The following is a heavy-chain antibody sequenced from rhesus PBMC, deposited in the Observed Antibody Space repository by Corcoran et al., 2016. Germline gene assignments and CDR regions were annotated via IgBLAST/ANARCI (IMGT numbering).Heavy chain of an antibody. J-gene: IGHJ4*01. CDR1: GGSISGYYY. V-gene: IGHV4-143*01. CDR3: AKLGYSNRDY. CDR2: SYGDSSTT. D-gene: IGHD4-23*01. Sequence: QVQLQESGPGLVKPSETLSLTCTVSGGSISGYYYWSWIRQPPGKGLEWIGGSYGDSSTTYYNPSLTSRVTISKATSKNQFSLKLSSVTAADTAVYYCAKLGYSNRDYWGQGVLVTVSS.